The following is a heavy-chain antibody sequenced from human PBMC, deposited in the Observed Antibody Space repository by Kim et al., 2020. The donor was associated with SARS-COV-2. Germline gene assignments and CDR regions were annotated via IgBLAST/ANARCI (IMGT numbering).Heavy chain of an antibody. CDR1: GYTFTSYA. Sequence: ASVKVSCKASGYTFTSYAMNWVRQAPGQGLEWMGWINTNTGNPTYAQGFTGRFVFSLDNAVSTAYLQISSLKAEDTAVYYCARSPVYGSGSYYTRPTHYYVMDVWGQGTSVTVSS. D-gene: IGHD3-10*01. J-gene: IGHJ6*02. CDR3: ARSPVYGSGSYYTRPTHYYVMDV. CDR2: INTNTGNP. V-gene: IGHV7-4-1*02.